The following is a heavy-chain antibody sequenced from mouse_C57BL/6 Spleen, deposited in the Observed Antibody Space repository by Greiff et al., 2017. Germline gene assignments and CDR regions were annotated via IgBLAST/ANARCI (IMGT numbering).Heavy chain of an antibody. CDR3: AREDYTGYWYFDV. Sequence: QVQLKQPGADLVRPGSSVKLSCKASGYTFTSYWMHWVKQRPIQGLEWIGNIDPSDSETHYNQKFKDKATLTVDKSSSTAYMQLSSLTSEDSAVYYCAREDYTGYWYFDVWGTGTTVTVSS. D-gene: IGHD2-12*01. J-gene: IGHJ1*03. CDR2: IDPSDSET. CDR1: GYTFTSYW. V-gene: IGHV1-52*01.